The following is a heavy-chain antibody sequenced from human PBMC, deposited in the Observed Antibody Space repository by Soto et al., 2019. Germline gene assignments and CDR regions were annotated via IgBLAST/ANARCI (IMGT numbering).Heavy chain of an antibody. V-gene: IGHV3-23*01. CDR2: ISGSGGST. CDR3: AKGGSIAARPFWGS. Sequence: EVQLLESGGGLVQPGGSLRLSCAASGVTFSSYAMSWVRQAPGKGLEWVSAISGSGGSTYYAHSGKGRFTMSRHNSKNTLYLEMNSLRAEDTAVYYCAKGGSIAARPFWGSWGQGTLVTVSS. D-gene: IGHD6-6*01. CDR1: GVTFSSYA. J-gene: IGHJ5*02.